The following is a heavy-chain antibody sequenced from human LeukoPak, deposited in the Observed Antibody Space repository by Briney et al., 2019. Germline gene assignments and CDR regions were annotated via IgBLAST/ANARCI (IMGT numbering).Heavy chain of an antibody. D-gene: IGHD6-19*01. CDR1: GFTFSTFA. CDR3: ARVSSSGWYPYGRFDY. Sequence: GGSLRLSCAASGFTFSTFAMSWVRQAPGKGLEWVSGIAASGGSTYYAGSVKGRFTISRDTSKNTLFLQMNSLRAEDTAVYYCARVSSSGWYPYGRFDYWGQGTLVTVSS. V-gene: IGHV3-23*01. CDR2: IAASGGST. J-gene: IGHJ4*02.